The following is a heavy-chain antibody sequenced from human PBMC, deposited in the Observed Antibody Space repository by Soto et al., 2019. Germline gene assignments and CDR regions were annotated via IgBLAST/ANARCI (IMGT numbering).Heavy chain of an antibody. Sequence: QVQLQESGPGLVKPSETLPLTCTVSGGSVSSGSYYWSWIRQPTGKGLEWIGYIYYSGSTNYNPSLKSRVTISVDTSKNQFSLKLSSVTAADTAVYYCARAEGVIDYWGHGTLVTVSS. CDR1: GGSVSSGSYY. D-gene: IGHD2-8*01. V-gene: IGHV4-61*01. CDR2: IYYSGST. CDR3: ARAEGVIDY. J-gene: IGHJ4*01.